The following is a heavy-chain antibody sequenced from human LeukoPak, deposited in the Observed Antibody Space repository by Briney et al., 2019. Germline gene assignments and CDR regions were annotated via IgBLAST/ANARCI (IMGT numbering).Heavy chain of an antibody. D-gene: IGHD3-22*01. CDR3: ARDVKKWLLGDYYYYIDV. CDR2: IYDSGDT. V-gene: IGHV4-59*11. Sequence: SETLSLTCTVSGDSINSQSWTWIRQPPGKGLERIGSIYDSGDTNYNPSLQSRVTISVDTSRNQFSLSLSSVTAADTAVYYCARDVKKWLLGDYYYYIDVWGKGTMVTVSS. J-gene: IGHJ6*03. CDR1: GDSINSQS.